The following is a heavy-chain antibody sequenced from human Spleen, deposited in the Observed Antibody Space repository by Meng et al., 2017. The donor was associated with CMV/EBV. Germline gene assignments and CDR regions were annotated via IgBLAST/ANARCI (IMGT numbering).Heavy chain of an antibody. V-gene: IGHV3-30*02. Sequence: ASGFPFSNYGLHWVRQAPGKGLEWVAFIPYDGSHKFYADSVKGRFTISKDNSKTTLYLQMNSLRPEDTALYYCAKDLIPATIRGFDYWGQGELVTVSS. J-gene: IGHJ4*02. CDR1: GFPFSNYG. CDR3: AKDLIPATIRGFDY. D-gene: IGHD2-2*02. CDR2: IPYDGSHK.